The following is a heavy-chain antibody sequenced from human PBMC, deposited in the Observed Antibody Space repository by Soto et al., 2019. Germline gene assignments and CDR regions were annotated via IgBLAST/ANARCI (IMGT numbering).Heavy chain of an antibody. CDR1: GFTFSTYS. J-gene: IGHJ4*02. V-gene: IGHV3-48*01. Sequence: GGSLRLSCAASGFTFSTYSMNWVRQAPGKGLEWVSYISSSSSTIFYTDSVKGRFTVSRDNAKNSLYLQMNSLRAEDTAVYYCARESSSGNSYFDYWGRGTLVTVSS. CDR3: ARESSSGNSYFDY. D-gene: IGHD1-26*01. CDR2: ISSSSSTI.